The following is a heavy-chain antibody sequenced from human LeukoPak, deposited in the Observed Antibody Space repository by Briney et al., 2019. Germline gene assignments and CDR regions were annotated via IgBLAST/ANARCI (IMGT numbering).Heavy chain of an antibody. V-gene: IGHV5-51*01. D-gene: IGHD3-22*01. CDR3: ARQSEYYDSSGYFDY. J-gene: IGHJ4*02. CDR2: IYPGDSDT. Sequence: GESLKISCKGSGYSFTSYWIGWVRQMPGKGLEWMGIIYPGDSDTRYSPSFQGQVTISADKSISTAYLQWSSLKASDAAMYYCARQSEYYDSSGYFDYWGQGTLVTVSS. CDR1: GYSFTSYW.